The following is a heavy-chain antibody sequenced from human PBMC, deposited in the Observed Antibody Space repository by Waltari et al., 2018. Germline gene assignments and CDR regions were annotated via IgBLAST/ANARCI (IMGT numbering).Heavy chain of an antibody. V-gene: IGHV3-30*02. D-gene: IGHD3-10*01. CDR1: GFTFSSYG. J-gene: IGHJ4*02. Sequence: QVQLVESGGGVVKPGGSLRLSCAASGFTFSSYGMHWVRQAPGKGLEWVAFIRYDGSNKYYADSVKGRFTISRDNSKNTLYLQMNSLRAEDTAVYYCAKDRGVRYYFDYWGQGTLVTVSS. CDR3: AKDRGVRYYFDY. CDR2: IRYDGSNK.